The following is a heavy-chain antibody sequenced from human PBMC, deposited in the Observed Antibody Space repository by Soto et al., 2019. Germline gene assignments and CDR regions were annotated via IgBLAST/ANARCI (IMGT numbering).Heavy chain of an antibody. CDR3: ARVRGVYAEFYN. V-gene: IGHV3-33*01. CDR2: IWYDGSNK. D-gene: IGHD4-17*01. CDR1: GFTFSSYG. Sequence: QVQLVESGGGVVQPGRSLRLSCAASGFTFSSYGMHWVRQAPGKGLEWVAVIWYDGSNKYYADSVKGRFTISRDNSKNTLYQKMNSLRAEDTAVYYCARVRGVYAEFYNWGQATMVAVA. J-gene: IGHJ3*02.